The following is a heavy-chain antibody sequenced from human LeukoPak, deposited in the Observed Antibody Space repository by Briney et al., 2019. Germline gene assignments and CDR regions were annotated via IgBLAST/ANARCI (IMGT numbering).Heavy chain of an antibody. Sequence: GASVKVSFKASGYTFTSYDINWVRQATGQGLEWMGWMNPNSGNTGYAQKFQGRVTITRNTSISTAYMELSSLRSEDTAVYYCARGSIEWLADSDYYYYYYMDVWGKGTTVTVSS. CDR3: ARGSIEWLADSDYYYYYYMDV. CDR1: GYTFTSYD. V-gene: IGHV1-8*03. J-gene: IGHJ6*03. D-gene: IGHD3-3*01. CDR2: MNPNSGNT.